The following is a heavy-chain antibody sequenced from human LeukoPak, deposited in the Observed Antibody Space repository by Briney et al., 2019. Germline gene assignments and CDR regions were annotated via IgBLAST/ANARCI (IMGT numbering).Heavy chain of an antibody. V-gene: IGHV4-59*01. J-gene: IGHJ3*02. D-gene: IGHD3-22*01. Sequence: PSETLSLTCTVSGGSISSYYWSWIRQPPGKGLEWIEYIYYSGSTNYNPSLKSRVTISVDTSKNQFSLKLSSVTAADTAVYYCARVFYDSSGHNAFDIWGQGTMVTVSS. CDR3: ARVFYDSSGHNAFDI. CDR1: GGSISSYY. CDR2: IYYSGST.